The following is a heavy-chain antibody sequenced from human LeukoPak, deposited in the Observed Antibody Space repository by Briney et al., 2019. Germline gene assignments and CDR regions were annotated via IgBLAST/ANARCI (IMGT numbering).Heavy chain of an antibody. J-gene: IGHJ6*03. CDR2: IYYSGST. CDR1: GGSISSYY. Sequence: PSETLSLTCTVSGGSISSYYWSWIRQPPGKGLEWIGYIYYSGSTNYNPSLKSRVTISVDTSKNQFSLKLSSVTAADTAVYYCARGRLWFGESYYYYYYMDVWGKGTTVTVSS. CDR3: ARGRLWFGESYYYYYYMDV. V-gene: IGHV4-59*12. D-gene: IGHD3-10*01.